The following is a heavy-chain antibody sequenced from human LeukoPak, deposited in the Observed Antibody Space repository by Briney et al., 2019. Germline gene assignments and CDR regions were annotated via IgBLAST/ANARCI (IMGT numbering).Heavy chain of an antibody. CDR2: LSSDGVTT. Sequence: GGSLRLSCSASGFPFSSYALHWVRQAPGKGLECVSALSSDGVTTRYVDSVKGRFTISRDNSKNTLYLQMSSLRAENTAVYYCVSQYGVDVWGQGTTVTVS. CDR1: GFPFSSYA. CDR3: VSQYGVDV. V-gene: IGHV3-64D*09. J-gene: IGHJ6*02.